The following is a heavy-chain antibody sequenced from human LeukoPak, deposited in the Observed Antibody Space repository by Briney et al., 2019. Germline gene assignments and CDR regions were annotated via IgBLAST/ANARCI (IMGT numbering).Heavy chain of an antibody. J-gene: IGHJ4*02. CDR2: IRYDGSNK. CDR3: AKDQLGYCSSTSCYGNYFDY. D-gene: IGHD2-2*01. V-gene: IGHV3-30*02. CDR1: GFTFSSYG. Sequence: GGSLRLSCAASGFTFSSYGMHWVRQAPGKGLEWAAFIRYDGSNKYYADSVKGRFTISRDNSKNTLYLQMNSLRAEDTAVYYCAKDQLGYCSSTSCYGNYFDYWGQGTLVTVSS.